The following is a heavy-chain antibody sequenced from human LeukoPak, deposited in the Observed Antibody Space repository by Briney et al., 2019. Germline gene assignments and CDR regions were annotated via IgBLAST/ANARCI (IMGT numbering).Heavy chain of an antibody. D-gene: IGHD5-24*01. V-gene: IGHV4-38-2*02. Sequence: SETLSLTCTVSGYSISSGYYWGWIRQPPGKGLEWIGSIYHSGSTYYNPSLKSRVTISVDTSKNQFSLKLSSVTAADTAVYYCARGAGDGYPDWFDPWGQGTLVTVSS. J-gene: IGHJ5*02. CDR1: GYSISSGYY. CDR2: IYHSGST. CDR3: ARGAGDGYPDWFDP.